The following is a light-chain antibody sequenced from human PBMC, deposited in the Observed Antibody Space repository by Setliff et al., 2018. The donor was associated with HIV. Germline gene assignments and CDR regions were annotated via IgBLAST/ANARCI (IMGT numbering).Light chain of an antibody. Sequence: QSALTQPRSVSGSPGQSVTISCTGTASDIRNYKYVSWYQQHPEKAPKLILYDVSQRPSGVPDRFSGSKSGNTASLTISGLQAEDEGDYYCCSYAGTYTSLYVFGTGTKVTVL. V-gene: IGLV2-11*01. CDR3: CSYAGTYTSLYV. CDR2: DVS. CDR1: ASDIRNYKY. J-gene: IGLJ1*01.